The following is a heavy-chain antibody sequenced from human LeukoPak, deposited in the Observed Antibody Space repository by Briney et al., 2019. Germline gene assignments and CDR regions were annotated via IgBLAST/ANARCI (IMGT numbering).Heavy chain of an antibody. V-gene: IGHV4-59*12. Sequence: PSETLSLTCTVSGGSITNYYWTWIRQPPGKGLEWIGHIYYSGSTNYNPSLKSRVTISLDTSKNHFSLRLSSVTAADTAVYYCARDREVGATGYYFDYWGQGTLVTVSS. J-gene: IGHJ4*02. CDR2: IYYSGST. CDR3: ARDREVGATGYYFDY. CDR1: GGSITNYY. D-gene: IGHD1-26*01.